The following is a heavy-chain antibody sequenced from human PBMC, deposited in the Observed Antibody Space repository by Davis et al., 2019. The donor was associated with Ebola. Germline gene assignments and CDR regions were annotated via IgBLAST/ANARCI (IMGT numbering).Heavy chain of an antibody. J-gene: IGHJ3*01. CDR1: GFTFSSYI. CDR3: VKDTSNIWFDV. Sequence: GESLKISCAASGFTFSSYIMKWVRQPPGKGLEWVAVISYDGSNAYYADSVKGRFTISRDNSKNTLHLQMNSPRVEDTALYYCVKDTSNIWFDVWGQGTLVTVSA. V-gene: IGHV3-30*04. D-gene: IGHD2/OR15-2a*01. CDR2: ISYDGSNA.